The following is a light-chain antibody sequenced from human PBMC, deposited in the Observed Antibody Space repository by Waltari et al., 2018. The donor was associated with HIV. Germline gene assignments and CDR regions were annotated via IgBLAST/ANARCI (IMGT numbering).Light chain of an antibody. J-gene: IGKJ2*01. CDR1: QSLAYSDGNTF. CDR2: KVS. Sequence: DVVLTQSPLSLPVTLGQPASISCRSTQSLAYSDGNTFLNWFQQRPGQSPRRLIYKVSNRDSGVPDRFSGSGSGTDFTLHISRVEAEDVGVYYCMQGTHWPPMYTFGQGTKLEIK. V-gene: IGKV2-30*01. CDR3: MQGTHWPPMYT.